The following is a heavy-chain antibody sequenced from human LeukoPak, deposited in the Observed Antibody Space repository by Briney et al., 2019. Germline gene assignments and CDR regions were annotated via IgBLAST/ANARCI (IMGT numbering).Heavy chain of an antibody. Sequence: SETLSLTCTVSGGSVSSGSYYWSWIRQPPGKGLEWIGYIYYSGSTNYNPSLKSRVTISVDTSKNQFSLKLSSVTAADTAAYYCARIYSSSWYPLDYWGQGTLVTVSS. V-gene: IGHV4-61*01. J-gene: IGHJ4*02. CDR3: ARIYSSSWYPLDY. CDR2: IYYSGST. D-gene: IGHD6-13*01. CDR1: GGSVSSGSYY.